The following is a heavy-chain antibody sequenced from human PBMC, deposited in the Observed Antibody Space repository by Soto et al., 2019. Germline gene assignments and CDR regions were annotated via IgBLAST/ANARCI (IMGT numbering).Heavy chain of an antibody. Sequence: EVQLVESGGGLVQPGRSLRLSCAASGFTFDDHAMHLVQQAPGKGLEWVSGVNWNSRSIDYADSVKGRFTISRDNAKNSLYLQMNRLRPEDTALYYCAKDHGGRSWYGGIDYWGQGTLVTVSS. D-gene: IGHD6-13*01. V-gene: IGHV3-9*01. CDR2: VNWNSRSI. CDR3: AKDHGGRSWYGGIDY. CDR1: GFTFDDHA. J-gene: IGHJ4*02.